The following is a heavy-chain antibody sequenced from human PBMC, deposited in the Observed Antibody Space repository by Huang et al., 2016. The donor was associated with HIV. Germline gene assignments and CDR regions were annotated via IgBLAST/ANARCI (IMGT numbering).Heavy chain of an antibody. CDR1: GFTFRSYW. D-gene: IGHD3-3*01. J-gene: IGHJ6*02. CDR2: IKQDGREK. CDR3: ARGGAPYYEFWSGGHHYGMDV. V-gene: IGHV3-7*04. Sequence: EVQLVESGGGLVQPGGSLRLSCAASGFTFRSYWMSWVRQAPGEGVGLGAKIKQDGREKYYVDSLKGRFTIVRDNVKNALYLQMYSLRVEDTAIYYCARGGAPYYEFWSGGHHYGMDVWGQGTTVTVSS.